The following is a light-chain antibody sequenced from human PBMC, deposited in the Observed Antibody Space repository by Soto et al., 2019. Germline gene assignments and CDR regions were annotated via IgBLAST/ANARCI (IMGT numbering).Light chain of an antibody. CDR1: QSISIY. Sequence: DIQMTQSPSSLSASVGDRVTITCRASQSISIYLNWYQQKPGKAPKLLIYAASSLQSGVPSRFSGSGSGTDFTLPISSLQPEDFATYYCQQSYSTPWTFGQGTKVEIK. CDR2: AAS. V-gene: IGKV1-39*01. CDR3: QQSYSTPWT. J-gene: IGKJ1*01.